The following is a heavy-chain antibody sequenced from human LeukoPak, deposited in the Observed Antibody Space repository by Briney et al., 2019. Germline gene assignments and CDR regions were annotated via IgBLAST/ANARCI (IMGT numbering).Heavy chain of an antibody. V-gene: IGHV1-8*03. CDR3: ARGPVRDYSGSGSSWFDP. CDR2: INPNSGNT. Sequence: GASVKVSCKASGYTFTNYDINWVRQATGQGLEWMGWINPNSGNTGYAQKFQGRVTITRNTSISTAYMELSSLRSEDTAVYYCARGPVRDYSGSGSSWFDPWGQGTLVTVSS. D-gene: IGHD3-10*01. J-gene: IGHJ5*02. CDR1: GYTFTNYD.